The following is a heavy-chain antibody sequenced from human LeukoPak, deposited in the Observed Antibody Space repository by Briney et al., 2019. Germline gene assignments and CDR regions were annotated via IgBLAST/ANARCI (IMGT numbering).Heavy chain of an antibody. CDR1: GFTFSDSA. Sequence: GGSLKLSCAASGFTFSDSAFHWVRQASGKGLEWVGRIRSKPTNYATAYTASVKGRFTISRDDSKNTAYPQMNSLNTGDTAMYYCTRHLIGATPFDYWGQGTLVSVSS. J-gene: IGHJ4*02. CDR3: TRHLIGATPFDY. CDR2: IRSKPTNYAT. V-gene: IGHV3-73*01. D-gene: IGHD4/OR15-4a*01.